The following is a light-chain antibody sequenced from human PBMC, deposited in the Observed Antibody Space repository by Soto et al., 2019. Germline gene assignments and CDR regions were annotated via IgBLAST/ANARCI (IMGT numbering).Light chain of an antibody. V-gene: IGKV1-12*01. J-gene: IGKJ3*01. CDR3: QQADDLPLT. CDR2: AAS. Sequence: DIQMTQSPSSVSASVGDRVTITCRASQDISGYLTWYQQKPGKAPKHLIYAASTLQSGVASRFSGSGSVTDFALTISSLQPEDFATYYCQQADDLPLTFGPGTKVDIK. CDR1: QDISGY.